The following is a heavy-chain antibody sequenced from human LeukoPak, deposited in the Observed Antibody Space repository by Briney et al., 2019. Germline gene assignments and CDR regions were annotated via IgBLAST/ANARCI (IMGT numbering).Heavy chain of an antibody. CDR2: IYYSGST. CDR3: ARLYCSSTSCYNAFDI. D-gene: IGHD2-2*02. Sequence: PSETLSLTCTVSGGSISSYYWSWIRQPPGKGLEWIGYIYYSGSTNYNPSLKSRVTISVDTSKNQFSLKLSSVTAADTAVYYCARLYCSSTSCYNAFDIWGQGTMVTVSS. J-gene: IGHJ3*02. V-gene: IGHV4-59*01. CDR1: GGSISSYY.